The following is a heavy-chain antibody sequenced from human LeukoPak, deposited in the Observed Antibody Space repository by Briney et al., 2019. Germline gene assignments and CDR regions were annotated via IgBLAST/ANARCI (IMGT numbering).Heavy chain of an antibody. Sequence: GASVKVSCKASGGTFSSYAISWVRQAPGQGLEWMGGIIPIFGTANYAQKFQGRVTITADESTSTAYMELSSLRSDDTAVYYCARTLSLDYGMDVWGQGTTVTVSS. V-gene: IGHV1-69*13. CDR1: GGTFSSYA. CDR2: IIPIFGTA. CDR3: ARTLSLDYGMDV. J-gene: IGHJ6*02.